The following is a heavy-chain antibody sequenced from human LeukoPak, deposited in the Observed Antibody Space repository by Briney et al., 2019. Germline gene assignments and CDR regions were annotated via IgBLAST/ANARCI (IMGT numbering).Heavy chain of an antibody. CDR2: ISSSGSTI. D-gene: IGHD3-10*01. Sequence: PGGSLRLSCAASGFTFSSYAMNWVRQAPGKGLEWVSYISSSGSTIYYADSVKGRFTISRDDSKNSLYLQMNSLRAEDTAVYYCAKDPGEGAFDIWGQGTMVTVSS. J-gene: IGHJ3*02. CDR1: GFTFSSYA. V-gene: IGHV3-48*04. CDR3: AKDPGEGAFDI.